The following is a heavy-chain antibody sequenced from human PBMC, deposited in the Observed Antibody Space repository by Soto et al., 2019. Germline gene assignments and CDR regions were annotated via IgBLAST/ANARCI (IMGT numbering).Heavy chain of an antibody. CDR2: INYRGIT. CDR3: ARVPDR. D-gene: IGHD2-2*01. Sequence: SETLYLTCAVSGGSINSRYWWSWIRQPPGKGLEWIGSINYRGITSYNPSLKSRVTISVDTSKNRFSLNLNSVTAADTSVYYCARVPDRWGQGTLVTVSS. J-gene: IGHJ5*02. V-gene: IGHV4-39*01. CDR1: GGSINSRYW.